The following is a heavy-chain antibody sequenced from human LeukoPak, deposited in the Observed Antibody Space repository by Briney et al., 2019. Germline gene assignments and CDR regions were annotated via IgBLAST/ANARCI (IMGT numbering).Heavy chain of an antibody. CDR2: INHSGST. V-gene: IGHV4-34*01. D-gene: IGHD5-18*01. Sequence: PSETLSLTCAVSGGSFSGYYWSWIRQPPGKGLEWIGEINHSGSTNYNPSLKSRVTISVDTSKNQFSLKLSSVTAADTAVYYCARVHSYGSKRFDPWGQGTLVTVSS. CDR1: GGSFSGYY. J-gene: IGHJ5*02. CDR3: ARVHSYGSKRFDP.